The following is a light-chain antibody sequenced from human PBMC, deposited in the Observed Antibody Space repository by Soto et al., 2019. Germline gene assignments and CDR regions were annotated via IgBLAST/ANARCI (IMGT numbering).Light chain of an antibody. CDR3: QHSYSSPRT. CDR1: QGISSY. V-gene: IGKV1-8*01. CDR2: AAS. J-gene: IGKJ1*01. Sequence: AIRMAQSPSSFSASTGDRVTITCRASQGISSYLAWYQQKPGKAPKLLIYAASTLQSGVPSRFSGSGSGTDFTLTISCLQFEDFATYQCQHSYSSPRTFGHGTKVDSK.